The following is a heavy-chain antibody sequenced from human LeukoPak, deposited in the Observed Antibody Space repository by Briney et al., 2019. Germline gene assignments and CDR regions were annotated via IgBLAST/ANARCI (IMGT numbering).Heavy chain of an antibody. CDR3: ARVGWELLLQH. Sequence: SETLSLTCTVSGYSISSGYYWGWIRQPPGKGLEWIGSIYHSGSTYYNPSLKSRVTISVDTSKNQFSLKLSSVTAADTPVYYCARVGWELLLQHWGQGTLVTVSS. J-gene: IGHJ1*01. CDR1: GYSISSGYY. D-gene: IGHD1-26*01. CDR2: IYHSGST. V-gene: IGHV4-38-2*02.